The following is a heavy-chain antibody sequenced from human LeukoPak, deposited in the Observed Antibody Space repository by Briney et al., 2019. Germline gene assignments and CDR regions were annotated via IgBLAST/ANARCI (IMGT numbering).Heavy chain of an antibody. CDR1: GGSISSYY. Sequence: PSQTLSLTCTVSGGSISSYYWSWIRQPPGKGLEWIGYIYYSGSTNYNPSLKSRVTISVDASKNQFSLKLSSVTAADTAVYYCAREPRYSYSWGHFDYWGQGTLVTVSS. J-gene: IGHJ4*02. V-gene: IGHV4-59*01. D-gene: IGHD5-18*01. CDR3: AREPRYSYSWGHFDY. CDR2: IYYSGST.